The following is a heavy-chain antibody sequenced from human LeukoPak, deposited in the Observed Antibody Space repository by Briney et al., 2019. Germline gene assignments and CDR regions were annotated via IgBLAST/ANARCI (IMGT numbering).Heavy chain of an antibody. CDR3: TTEGRGYSYGYYYYYMDV. CDR2: IKRKTVGRTT. CDR1: GFTVSNAW. D-gene: IGHD5-18*01. J-gene: IGHJ6*03. V-gene: IGHV3-15*01. Sequence: GRSLRLSCAASGFTVSNAWMSWVRQAPGKGLGWVGRIKRKTVGRTTDYAAPVKGRFTISRDDSKNTLYLQMNSLKTEDTAVYYCTTEGRGYSYGYYYYYMDVWGKGTTVTVSS.